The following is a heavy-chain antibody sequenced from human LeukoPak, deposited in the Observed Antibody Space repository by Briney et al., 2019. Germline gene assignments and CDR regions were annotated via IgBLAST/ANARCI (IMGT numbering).Heavy chain of an antibody. J-gene: IGHJ6*02. CDR1: GGSISSGGYS. CDR3: VRVWGFSLYYGMDV. V-gene: IGHV4-31*03. D-gene: IGHD3-16*01. Sequence: SQTLSLTCTVSGGSISSGGYSWSWIRQHPGKGLEWIGYIYYSGSTYYNPSLKSRVTISVDTSKNQFSLKLSSVTAADAAAYYCVRVWGFSLYYGMDVWGQGTTVTVSS. CDR2: IYYSGST.